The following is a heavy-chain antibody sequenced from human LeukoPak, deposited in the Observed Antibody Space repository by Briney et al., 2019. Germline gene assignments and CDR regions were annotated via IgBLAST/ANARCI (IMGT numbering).Heavy chain of an antibody. CDR3: ARHGGYSSPYLH. J-gene: IGHJ1*01. D-gene: IGHD6-13*01. V-gene: IGHV4-59*08. Sequence: SETLSLTCTVSGGSISNYYWSWIRQPPGKGLECIGYIYYSGTTNYNPSLKSRVTISVDTSKNQFSLKLSSVAAADTAVYYCARHGGYSSPYLHWGQGALVTVSS. CDR1: GGSISNYY. CDR2: IYYSGTT.